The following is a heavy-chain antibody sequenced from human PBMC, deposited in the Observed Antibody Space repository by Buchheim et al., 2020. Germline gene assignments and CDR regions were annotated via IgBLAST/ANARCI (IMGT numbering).Heavy chain of an antibody. J-gene: IGHJ4*02. CDR1: GGSISSGGYS. CDR3: ARDRPDYYDSSGYYYLLD. Sequence: QLQLQESGSGLVKPSQTPSLTCAVSGGSISSGGYSWSWIRQPPGKGLEWIGYIYHSGSTYYNPSLKSRVTISVDRSKNQFSLKLSSVTAADTAVYYCARDRPDYYDSSGYYYLLDWGQGTL. CDR2: IYHSGST. D-gene: IGHD3-22*01. V-gene: IGHV4-30-2*01.